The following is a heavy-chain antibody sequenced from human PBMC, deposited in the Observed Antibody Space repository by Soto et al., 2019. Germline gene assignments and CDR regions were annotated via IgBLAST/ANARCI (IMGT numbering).Heavy chain of an antibody. Sequence: EVQLVQSGAEVKKPGESLRISCQGSGYIFTSYWINWVRQMPGKGLEWMGRIHPSDSYTVYRPSFQGHVSMSADKSINTAYLQWSSLKASDTAIYYCARHTGSTLPDDYWGQGTLVTVSS. CDR2: IHPSDSYT. CDR3: ARHTGSTLPDDY. D-gene: IGHD1-26*01. J-gene: IGHJ4*02. CDR1: GYIFTSYW. V-gene: IGHV5-10-1*03.